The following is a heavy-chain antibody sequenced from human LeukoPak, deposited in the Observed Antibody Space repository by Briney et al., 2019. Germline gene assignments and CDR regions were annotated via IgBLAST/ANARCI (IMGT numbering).Heavy chain of an antibody. CDR2: INPSGGST. D-gene: IGHD6-13*01. CDR3: ARQRRGSIAAAGNDY. Sequence: ASVKVSCKASGSAFTSYYMHWVRQAPGQGLEWMGIINPSGGSTSYAQKFQGRVTMTRDTSTSTVYMELSSLRSEDTAVYYCARQRRGSIAAAGNDYWGQGTLVTVSS. CDR1: GSAFTSYY. J-gene: IGHJ4*02. V-gene: IGHV1-46*01.